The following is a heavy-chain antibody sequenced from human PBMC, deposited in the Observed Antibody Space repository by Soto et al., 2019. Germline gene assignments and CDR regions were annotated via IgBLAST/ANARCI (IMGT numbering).Heavy chain of an antibody. V-gene: IGHV3-11*01. CDR1: GFTFSDYY. Sequence: GGSLRLSCAASGFTFSDYYMSWIRQAPGKGLEWVSYISSSGSTIYYADSVKGRFTISRDNAKNSLYLQMNSLRAEDTAVYYCARDKALAHYYDSSGYYRFDYWGQGTLVTVSS. CDR2: ISSSGSTI. CDR3: ARDKALAHYYDSSGYYRFDY. J-gene: IGHJ4*02. D-gene: IGHD3-22*01.